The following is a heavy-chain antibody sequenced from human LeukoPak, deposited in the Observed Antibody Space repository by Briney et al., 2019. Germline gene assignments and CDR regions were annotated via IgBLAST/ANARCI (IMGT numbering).Heavy chain of an antibody. V-gene: IGHV1-69*05. CDR1: GGTFSSYA. CDR2: IIPIFGTA. D-gene: IGHD3-22*01. CDR3: AVVIGYYYYYMDV. Sequence: ASVKVSCKASGGTFSSYAISWARQAPGQGLEWMGRIIPIFGTANYAQKFQGRVTITTDESTSTAYMELSSLRSEDTAVYYCAVVIGYYYYYMDVWGKGTTVTVSS. J-gene: IGHJ6*03.